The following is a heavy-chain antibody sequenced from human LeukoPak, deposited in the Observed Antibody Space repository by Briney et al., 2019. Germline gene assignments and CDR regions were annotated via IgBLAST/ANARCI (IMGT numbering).Heavy chain of an antibody. D-gene: IGHD3-10*01. J-gene: IGHJ4*02. CDR2: ISSDGKSI. CDR3: ASASSESYYWALDY. CDR1: GFNIGSHW. Sequence: GGSLRLSCAASGFNIGSHWMNWVRQGPGKGLVWVARISSDGKSISYADSVKGRFTISRDNSKNTLYLQMDSLRAEDTAVYYCASASSESYYWALDYWGQGTLVTVSS. V-gene: IGHV3-74*01.